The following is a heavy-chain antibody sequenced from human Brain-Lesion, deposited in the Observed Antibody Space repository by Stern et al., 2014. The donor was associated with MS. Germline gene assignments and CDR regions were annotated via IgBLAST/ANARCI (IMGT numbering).Heavy chain of an antibody. CDR1: GFTFSTYW. CDR2: IKQDGSEE. CDR3: TRDCGHGSCPLPYYYYGMDV. J-gene: IGHJ6*02. D-gene: IGHD1-26*01. V-gene: IGHV3-7*01. Sequence: EVQLVESGGGLVQPGGSLRLSCAASGFTFSTYWMRWVRQAPGKGLEWVANIKQDGSEEYYVDSVKGRFTISRDNAKRSLYLQMNSPRGEDTAVYYRTRDCGHGSCPLPYYYYGMDVRGPGAAVTV.